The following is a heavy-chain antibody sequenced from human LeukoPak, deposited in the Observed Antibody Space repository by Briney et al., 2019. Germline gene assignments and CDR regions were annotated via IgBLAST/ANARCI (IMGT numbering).Heavy chain of an antibody. D-gene: IGHD3-22*01. CDR1: GDSVSSNSAA. Sequence: SQTLSLTCAISGDSVSSNSAAWNWIRQSPSRGLEWLGRTYYRSKWYNDYVVSVKSRITINPDTSKNRFSLQLNSVTPEDTAVYYCARDRVITEVYYYYYGMDVWGQGTTVTVSS. V-gene: IGHV6-1*01. CDR2: TYYRSKWYN. CDR3: ARDRVITEVYYYYYGMDV. J-gene: IGHJ6*02.